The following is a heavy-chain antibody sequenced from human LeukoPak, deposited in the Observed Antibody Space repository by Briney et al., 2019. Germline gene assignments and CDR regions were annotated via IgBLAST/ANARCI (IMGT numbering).Heavy chain of an antibody. D-gene: IGHD6-13*01. J-gene: IGHJ5*02. CDR2: IDPSDSYT. CDR3: ARLDSSSWYRAYNWFDP. CDR1: GYSFTSYW. Sequence: GESLKISCKGSGYSFTSYWISWVRPMPGKGLEWMGRIDPSDSYTNYSPSFQGHVTISADKSISTAYLQWSSLKASDTAMYYCARLDSSSWYRAYNWFDPWGQGTLVTVSS. V-gene: IGHV5-10-1*01.